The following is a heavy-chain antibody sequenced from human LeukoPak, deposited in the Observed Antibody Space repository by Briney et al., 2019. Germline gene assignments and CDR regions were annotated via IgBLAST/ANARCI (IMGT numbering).Heavy chain of an antibody. Sequence: TGGSLRLSCAASGFTFSSYAMSWDRQAPGKGLEWVSAISGSGGSTYYADSVKGRFTISRENAKNSLYLQMNSLRAGDTAVYYCARGRVGAFDIWGQGTMVTVSS. CDR1: GFTFSSYA. CDR2: ISGSGGST. D-gene: IGHD3-16*01. J-gene: IGHJ3*02. V-gene: IGHV3-23*01. CDR3: ARGRVGAFDI.